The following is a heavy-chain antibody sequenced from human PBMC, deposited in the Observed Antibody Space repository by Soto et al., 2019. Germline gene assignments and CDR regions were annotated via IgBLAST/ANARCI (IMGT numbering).Heavy chain of an antibody. CDR1: GGALSDRGFY. D-gene: IGHD3-16*01. Sequence: SETLSLTCTVSGGALSDRGFYWSWIRQHPGKGLEWIGYTHYSGSPYYNPSLKSRVTISVDTSTNQFSLKLNSVTAADTAVYYCARTGRITFGGPFYFYYMDAWGKGTTVTVAS. J-gene: IGHJ6*03. CDR3: ARTGRITFGGPFYFYYMDA. V-gene: IGHV4-31*03. CDR2: THYSGSP.